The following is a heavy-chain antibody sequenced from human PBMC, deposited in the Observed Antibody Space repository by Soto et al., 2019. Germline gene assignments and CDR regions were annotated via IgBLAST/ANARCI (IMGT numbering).Heavy chain of an antibody. CDR2: INPSGGST. CDR3: ARGVYIRLRVFLVLPAVIPNWFDP. CDR1: GYTFTSYY. V-gene: IGHV1-46*01. J-gene: IGHJ5*02. D-gene: IGHD2-2*01. Sequence: ASVKVSCKASGYTFTSYYMHWVRQAPGQGLEWMGIINPSGGSTSYAQKFQGRVTMTRDTSTSTVYMELSSLRSEDTAVYYCARGVYIRLRVFLVLPAVIPNWFDPGGRGPLVPVPS.